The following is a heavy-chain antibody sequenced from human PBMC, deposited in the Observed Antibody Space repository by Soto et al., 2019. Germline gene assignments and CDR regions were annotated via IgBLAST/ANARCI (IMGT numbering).Heavy chain of an antibody. CDR2: ISGSGGST. CDR1: GFTFSSYA. V-gene: IGHV3-23*01. J-gene: IGHJ4*02. Sequence: HPGGSLRLSCAASGFTFSSYAMSWVRQAPGKGLEWVSAISGSGGSTYYADSVKGRFTISRDNSKNTLYLQMNSLRAEDTAVYYCAKDHRGPIAVASFDYWGQGTLVTVSS. D-gene: IGHD6-19*01. CDR3: AKDHRGPIAVASFDY.